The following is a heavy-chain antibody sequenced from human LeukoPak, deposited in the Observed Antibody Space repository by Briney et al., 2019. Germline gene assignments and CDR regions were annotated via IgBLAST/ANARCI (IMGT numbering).Heavy chain of an antibody. CDR1: GFTFTSFA. J-gene: IGHJ3*01. CDR2: ITSSGTTT. V-gene: IGHV3-23*01. D-gene: IGHD6-19*01. CDR3: AKDHRPSGWQTDAFDF. Sequence: TGGSLRLSCSASGFTFTSFAMNWVRQAPGKGLEWVSHITSSGTTTYYADSVRGRFTISRDNSKNTLYLQMNSLRAADTAVYYCAKDHRPSGWQTDAFDFWGQGTKVTVSS.